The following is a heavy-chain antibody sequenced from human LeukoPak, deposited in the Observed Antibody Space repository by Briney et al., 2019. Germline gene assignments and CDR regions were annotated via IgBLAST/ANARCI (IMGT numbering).Heavy chain of an antibody. J-gene: IGHJ4*02. V-gene: IGHV3-48*01. CDR1: GFTFSTYS. CDR3: AGGESEYSSSGDFAY. CDR2: ISSRSTTI. D-gene: IGHD6-6*01. Sequence: GSLRLSCAASGFTFSTYSMNWVRQAPGKGLEWLSYISSRSTTIYYADSVKGRFTISSDNAKNSLYLQMNRLRPEDTAVYYCAGGESEYSSSGDFAYWGQGTLVTVSS.